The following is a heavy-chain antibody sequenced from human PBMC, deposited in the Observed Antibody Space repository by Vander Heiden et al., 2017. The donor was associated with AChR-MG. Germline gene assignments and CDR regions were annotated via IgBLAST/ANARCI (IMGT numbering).Heavy chain of an antibody. D-gene: IGHD2-15*01. J-gene: IGHJ4*02. CDR1: GGTFSSYA. CDR2: IIPIFGTA. CDR3: ARNSLGYCSGGSCYYFDY. Sequence: QVQLVQSGAEVKKPGSSVKVSCKASGGTFSSYAISWVRQAPGQGLEWMGGIIPIFGTANYAQKFQGRVTITADKSTSTAYMELSSLRSEDTAVYYCARNSLGYCSGGSCYYFDYWGQGTLVTVSS. V-gene: IGHV1-69*06.